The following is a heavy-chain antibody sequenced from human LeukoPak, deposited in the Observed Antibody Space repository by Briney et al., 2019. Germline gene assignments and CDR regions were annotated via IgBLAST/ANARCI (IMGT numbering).Heavy chain of an antibody. CDR2: ISGSGGST. V-gene: IGHV3-23*01. Sequence: GGSLRLSCAASGFTFSSYAMSWVRQAPGKGLEWVSAISGSGGSTYYADSVKGRFTISRDNSKNTLYLQMNSLRAEDTAVYYCARGVGIAVAGTGGFDYWGQGTLVTVSS. CDR1: GFTFSSYA. D-gene: IGHD6-19*01. J-gene: IGHJ4*02. CDR3: ARGVGIAVAGTGGFDY.